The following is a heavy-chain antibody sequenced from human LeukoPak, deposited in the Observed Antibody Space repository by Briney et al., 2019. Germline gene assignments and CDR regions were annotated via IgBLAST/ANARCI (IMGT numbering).Heavy chain of an antibody. Sequence: ASVKVSCKASGYTFTSYGISWVRQAPGQGLEWMGWISAYNGNTNYAQKLQGRVTMTTDTSTSTAYMELRSLRSDDTAVYYCARKNRIAEAEGEHWFDPWGQGNLVTVSS. CDR3: ARKNRIAEAEGEHWFDP. D-gene: IGHD6-13*01. J-gene: IGHJ5*02. CDR2: ISAYNGNT. V-gene: IGHV1-18*01. CDR1: GYTFTSYG.